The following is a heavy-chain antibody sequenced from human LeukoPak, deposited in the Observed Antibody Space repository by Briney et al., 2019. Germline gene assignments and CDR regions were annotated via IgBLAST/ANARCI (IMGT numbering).Heavy chain of an antibody. CDR3: ARGGSDTAMAHDY. Sequence: GGTVRLSCVASGFTFSNYRMHWVRHAPGKGLVWVSCINNDDTKVYADSVRGRFTISRDDAKNTLYLQVNSLRAEDTAVYFCARGGSDTAMAHDYWGQGTLVTVSS. D-gene: IGHD5-18*01. V-gene: IGHV3-74*01. J-gene: IGHJ4*02. CDR1: GFTFSNYR. CDR2: INNDDTK.